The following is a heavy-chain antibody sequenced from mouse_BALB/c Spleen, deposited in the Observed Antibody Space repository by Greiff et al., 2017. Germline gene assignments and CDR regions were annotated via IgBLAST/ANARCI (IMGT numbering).Heavy chain of an antibody. Sequence: EVQVVESGGGLVKPGGSLKLSCAASGFTFSDYYMYWVRQTPEKRLEWVATISDGGSYTYYPDSVKGRFTISRDNAKNNLYLQMSSLKSEDTAMYYCARDGITTAIAYWGQGTLVTVSA. CDR2: ISDGGSYT. D-gene: IGHD1-2*01. CDR3: ARDGITTAIAY. V-gene: IGHV5-4*02. J-gene: IGHJ3*01. CDR1: GFTFSDYY.